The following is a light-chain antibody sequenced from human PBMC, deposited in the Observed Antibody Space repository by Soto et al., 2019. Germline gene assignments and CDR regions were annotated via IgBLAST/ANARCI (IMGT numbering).Light chain of an antibody. CDR2: GNS. V-gene: IGLV1-40*01. CDR1: DSNIGARYH. J-gene: IGLJ3*02. Sequence: QSVLTQPPSVSGALGQRVTISCTGSDSNIGARYHVHWYQQLPGKAPRLIIYGNSNRPSGVPDRFSGSKSGSSASLAISGLQADDEATYYCQFYDSNLSGRVFGEGTQLTVL. CDR3: QFYDSNLSGRV.